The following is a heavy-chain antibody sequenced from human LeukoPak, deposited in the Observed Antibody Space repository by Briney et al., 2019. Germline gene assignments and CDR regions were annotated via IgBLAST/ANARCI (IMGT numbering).Heavy chain of an antibody. Sequence: SETLSLTCTVSGSSISNYFWSWIRQPPGKGLEWIGYIYHSGSTNYNPSLKSRVTISLDTSKNQFSLKLSSVTAADTAVYYCARQSLGGYSYGPDYWGQGTLVTVSP. CDR3: ARQSLGGYSYGPDY. CDR1: GSSISNYF. D-gene: IGHD5-18*01. J-gene: IGHJ4*02. CDR2: IYHSGST. V-gene: IGHV4-59*08.